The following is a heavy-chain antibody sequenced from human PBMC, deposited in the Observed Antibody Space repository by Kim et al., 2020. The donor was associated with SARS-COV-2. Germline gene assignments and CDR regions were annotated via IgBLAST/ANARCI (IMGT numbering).Heavy chain of an antibody. V-gene: IGHV3-30*03. Sequence: GGSLRLSCAASGFTFRSYGMHWVRQAPGKGLEWVAVISYEVSEKYYTDSVKGRFTISRDNSKNTLYLEMNSLRAEDTAVYYCARNEGDGYNSVRYWGQGTLVTVSS. CDR3: ARNEGDGYNSVRY. J-gene: IGHJ4*02. D-gene: IGHD5-12*01. CDR1: GFTFRSYG. CDR2: ISYEVSEK.